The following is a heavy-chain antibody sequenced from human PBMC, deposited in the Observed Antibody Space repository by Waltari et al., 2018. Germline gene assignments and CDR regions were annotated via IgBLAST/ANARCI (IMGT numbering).Heavy chain of an antibody. CDR2: MYYSASN. CDR3: ARGPGRGSGSCSFDY. V-gene: IGHV4-59*01. Sequence: QVQLQESGPGLVKPSETLSLTCSVSGGSISSYYWSWIRQPPGKGLEWIGQMYYSASNNYTPSIKRRFTISVDTSKNQCSLKRNSVTAADTAVYYCARGPGRGSGSCSFDYWGQGTLVTVSS. J-gene: IGHJ4*02. D-gene: IGHD2-15*01. CDR1: GGSISSYY.